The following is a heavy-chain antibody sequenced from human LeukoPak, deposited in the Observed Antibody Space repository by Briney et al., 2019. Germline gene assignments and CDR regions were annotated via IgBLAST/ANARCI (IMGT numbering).Heavy chain of an antibody. CDR2: IIPIFGTA. J-gene: IGHJ4*02. D-gene: IGHD6-13*01. CDR1: GGTFSSYA. Sequence: PSVKVSCKASGGTFSSYAISWVRQAPGQGLEWMGGIIPIFGTANYAQKFQGRVTITTDESTSTAYMELSSLRSEDTAVYYCARAGDALTAAAGADYWGQGTLISVSS. V-gene: IGHV1-69*05. CDR3: ARAGDALTAAAGADY.